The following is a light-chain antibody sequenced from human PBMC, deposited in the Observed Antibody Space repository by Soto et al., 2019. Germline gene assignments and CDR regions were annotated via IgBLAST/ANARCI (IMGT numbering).Light chain of an antibody. CDR3: QQYNNWPPWT. V-gene: IGKV3-15*01. J-gene: IGKJ1*01. CDR1: QSVSSN. Sequence: EIVMTQSPATLSVSPGERATLSCRASQSVSSNLAWYQQKPGQAPRLLIYGAPTRATGIPARFGGSGSGTDFTLTISSLQSEDVAVYYCQQYNNWPPWTFGQGTKVEIK. CDR2: GAP.